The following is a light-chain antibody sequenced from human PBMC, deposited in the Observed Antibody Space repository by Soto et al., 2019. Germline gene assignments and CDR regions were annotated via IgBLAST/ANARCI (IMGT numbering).Light chain of an antibody. V-gene: IGKV3-20*01. CDR1: QSVSSSY. CDR2: GAS. J-gene: IGKJ4*01. Sequence: EIVLTQSPGTLSLSPGERATLSCRASQSVSSSYLAWYQQKPGQAPRLLIYGASSRATGIPDRFRGSGSGTDFPLTNSRLEPEDFAVYYCKQYGSSPPNPFGGGTKVEIK. CDR3: KQYGSSPPNP.